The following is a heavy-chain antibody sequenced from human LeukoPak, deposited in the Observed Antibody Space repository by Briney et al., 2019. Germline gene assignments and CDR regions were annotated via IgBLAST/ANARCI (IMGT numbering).Heavy chain of an antibody. J-gene: IGHJ4*02. CDR3: ARGGSILVVYEDHFDY. Sequence: GGSLRLSCAASGFTFSSYSMNWVRQAPGEGLEWASYISSSSTIYYADSVKGRFTISRDNAKNSLYLQMNSLRDEDTAVYYCARGGSILVVYEDHFDYWGQGTLVTVSS. CDR1: GFTFSSYS. V-gene: IGHV3-48*02. D-gene: IGHD2-8*02. CDR2: ISSSSTI.